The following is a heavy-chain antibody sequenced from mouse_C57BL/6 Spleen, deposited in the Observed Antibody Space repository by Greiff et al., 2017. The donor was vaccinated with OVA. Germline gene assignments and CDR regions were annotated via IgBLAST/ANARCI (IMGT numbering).Heavy chain of an antibody. CDR3: ARHERGYGAMDY. CDR1: GYTFTEYT. J-gene: IGHJ4*01. D-gene: IGHD3-1*01. Sequence: QVHVKQSGAELVKPGASVKLSCKASGYTFTEYTIHWVKQRSGQGLEWIGWFYPGSGSIKYNEKFKDKATLTADKSSSTVYMERSRLTSEDSAVYFCARHERGYGAMDYWGQGTSVTVSS. V-gene: IGHV1-62-2*01. CDR2: FYPGSGSI.